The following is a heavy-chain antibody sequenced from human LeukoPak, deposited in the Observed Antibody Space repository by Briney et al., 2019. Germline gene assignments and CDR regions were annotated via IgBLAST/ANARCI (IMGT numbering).Heavy chain of an antibody. CDR3: ARSGATVVKGAFDI. V-gene: IGHV4-59*08. D-gene: IGHD4-23*01. J-gene: IGHJ3*02. CDR2: IYYSGST. CDR1: GGSISSYY. Sequence: PSETLSLTCTISGGSISSYYWSWIRQPPGKGLEWIGYIYYSGSTNYNPSLKSRVTISVDTSKNQFSLKLSSVTAADTAVYYCARSGATVVKGAFDIWGQGTMVTVSS.